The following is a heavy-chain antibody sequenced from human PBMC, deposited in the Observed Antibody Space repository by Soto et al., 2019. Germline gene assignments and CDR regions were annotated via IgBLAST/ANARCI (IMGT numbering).Heavy chain of an antibody. D-gene: IGHD5-12*01. CDR2: IKPSDGST. CDR1: GYTFTNYF. CDR3: ASYAQIVRGSSVYATH. J-gene: IGHJ1*01. Sequence: ASVKVFCKAAGYTFTNYFIHWVRQAPGQGLEWMGLIKPSDGSTTYAQQFQGRITMTRDTSTSTVYMELSSLRSEDTAVYSCASYAQIVRGSSVYATHWGRG. V-gene: IGHV1-46*01.